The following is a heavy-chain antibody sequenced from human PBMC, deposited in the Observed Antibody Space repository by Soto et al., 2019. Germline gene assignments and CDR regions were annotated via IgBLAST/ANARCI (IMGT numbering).Heavy chain of an antibody. J-gene: IGHJ4*01. V-gene: IGHV4-59*01. Sequence: VQLQESGPGLVKPSATLSLTCTVSGGSISSYYWSWIRQPPGKGLAWIGYIYYSGSTNYNPSLQSRVNIAVYTSKNQFSLKLSAVTAANTAVYYCARAGTLGEVETPWNYFDFWGHGTPVTVAS. CDR3: ARAGTLGEVETPWNYFDF. CDR2: IYYSGST. D-gene: IGHD3-10*01. CDR1: GGSISSYY.